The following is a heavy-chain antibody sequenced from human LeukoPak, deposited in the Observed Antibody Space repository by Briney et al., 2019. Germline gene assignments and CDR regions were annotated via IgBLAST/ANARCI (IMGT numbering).Heavy chain of an antibody. J-gene: IGHJ4*02. CDR3: ARDRASSLPFDD. D-gene: IGHD6-13*01. CDR1: GFTFITYT. CDR2: ISGSTKYI. Sequence: GGSLRLSCAASGFTFITYTMNWVRQAPGKGLEWVSSISGSTKYIYYADSLKGRFTISIDNAKNSLYLEMNRLRAKDTAVYYCARDRASSLPFDDWGQGTLVTVSS. V-gene: IGHV3-21*01.